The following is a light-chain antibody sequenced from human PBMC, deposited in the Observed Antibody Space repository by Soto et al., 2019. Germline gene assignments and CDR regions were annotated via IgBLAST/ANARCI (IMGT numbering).Light chain of an antibody. V-gene: IGKV4-1*01. J-gene: IGKJ4*01. CDR1: QSVLYSSNNKNY. CDR2: WAS. CDR3: QQYYSTLALT. Sequence: DIVMTQSPDSLAVSLGERATINCKSSQSVLYSSNNKNYLAWYQQKPGQPPKLLIYWASTRESGVPDRFSGSGSGTDFTLTISSLQAEDVAVYYCQQYYSTLALTFVGGTKVDIK.